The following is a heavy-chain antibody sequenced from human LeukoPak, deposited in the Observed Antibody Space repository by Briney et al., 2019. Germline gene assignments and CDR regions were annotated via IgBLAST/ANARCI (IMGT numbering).Heavy chain of an antibody. V-gene: IGHV1-46*01. J-gene: IGHJ4*02. CDR1: GYIFTNYY. D-gene: IGHD3-10*01. Sequence: ASVKDSCKASGYIFTNYYMHWVRQAPGQGLEWMGTINPSGGSTTYAQKFQGRVTMTRDTSTSTVYMELSSLRSEDTAVYYCARDHGSAYYRAPRHWGQGTLVTVSS. CDR3: ARDHGSAYYRAPRH. CDR2: INPSGGST.